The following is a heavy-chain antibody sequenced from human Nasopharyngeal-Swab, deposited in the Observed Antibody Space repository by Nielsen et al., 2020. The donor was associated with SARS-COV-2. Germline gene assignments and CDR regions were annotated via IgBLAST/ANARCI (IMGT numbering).Heavy chain of an antibody. Sequence: GESLKISCKGSGYSFTSYWIGWVRQMPGKGLEWMGIIYPGDSDTRYSPSFQGQVTISADKSISTAYLQWSSLKASDTAMYYCARQADFWSCYVMALDYWGQGTLVTVSS. CDR1: GYSFTSYW. CDR3: ARQADFWSCYVMALDY. J-gene: IGHJ4*02. CDR2: IYPGDSDT. V-gene: IGHV5-51*01. D-gene: IGHD3-3*01.